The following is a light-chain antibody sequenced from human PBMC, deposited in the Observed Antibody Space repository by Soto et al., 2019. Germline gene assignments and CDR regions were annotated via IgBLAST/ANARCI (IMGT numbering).Light chain of an antibody. V-gene: IGLV1-40*01. Sequence: QSVLTQPPSGSGAPGQRVTISCTGSSSNIGAGYDVHWYLQLPGTAPKLLVYTNNNRPSGVPDRFSGSKSGTSASLAITGLQAEDEADYYCQYYESRLSAYVFGTGTKVTVL. CDR3: QYYESRLSAYV. CDR1: SSNIGAGYD. CDR2: TNN. J-gene: IGLJ1*01.